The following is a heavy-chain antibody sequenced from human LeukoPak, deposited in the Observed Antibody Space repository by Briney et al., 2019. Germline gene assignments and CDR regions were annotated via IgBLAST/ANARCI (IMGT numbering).Heavy chain of an antibody. CDR3: VRGTVAAAGVDY. CDR2: NNTDGRST. CDR1: GFTFSSYW. J-gene: IGHJ4*02. V-gene: IGHV3-74*01. D-gene: IGHD6-13*01. Sequence: GSLRLSCATSGFTFSSYWMHWVRQAPGKRLGWVSRNNTDGRSTNYADSVKGRFTISRDNAKYTLYLQMNSLRAEDTAVYYCVRGTVAAAGVDYWGQRALVTVSS.